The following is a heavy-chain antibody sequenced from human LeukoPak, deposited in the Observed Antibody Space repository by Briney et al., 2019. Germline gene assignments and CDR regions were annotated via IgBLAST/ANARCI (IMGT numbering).Heavy chain of an antibody. V-gene: IGHV3-23*01. J-gene: IGHJ4*02. D-gene: IGHD5-18*01. CDR2: ITGSGDST. CDR1: GLTFSTYA. Sequence: GGSLRLSCAASGLTFSTYAMSWVRQAPGKGLEWVSVITGSGDSTYYADSVKGRFTISRDNSKNTLYLQMNSLRAEDTAVYYCARDGYSFGHDFDYWGQGTLVTVSS. CDR3: ARDGYSFGHDFDY.